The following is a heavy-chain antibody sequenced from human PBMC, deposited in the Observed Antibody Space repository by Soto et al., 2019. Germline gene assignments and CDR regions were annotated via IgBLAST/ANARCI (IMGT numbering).Heavy chain of an antibody. CDR3: ARGHMDIVVVVAATPPGFDY. V-gene: IGHV4-34*01. CDR2: INHSGST. Sequence: PSDTLSLTCAVYGGSFSGYYWSWIRQPPGKWLEWIGEINHSGSTNYNPSLKGRVTISVDTSKNQFSLKLSSVTAADTAVYYCARGHMDIVVVVAATPPGFDYWGQGXLFTVYS. CDR1: GGSFSGYY. J-gene: IGHJ4*02. D-gene: IGHD2-15*01.